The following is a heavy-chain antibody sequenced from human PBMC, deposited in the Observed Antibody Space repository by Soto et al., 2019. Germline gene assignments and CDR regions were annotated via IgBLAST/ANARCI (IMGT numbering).Heavy chain of an antibody. CDR1: GYTFTSYG. Sequence: ASVKVSCKASGYTFTSYGISWVRQAPGQGLEWMGWISAYNGNTNYAQKLQGRVTMTTDTSTSTAYMELRSLRSDDTAVYYCARGKPDTAMVGPSVYWDQGTLVTVSS. D-gene: IGHD5-18*01. CDR2: ISAYNGNT. CDR3: ARGKPDTAMVGPSVY. J-gene: IGHJ4*02. V-gene: IGHV1-18*01.